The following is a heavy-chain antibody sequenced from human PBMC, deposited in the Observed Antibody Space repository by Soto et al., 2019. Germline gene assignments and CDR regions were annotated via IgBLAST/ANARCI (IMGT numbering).Heavy chain of an antibody. J-gene: IGHJ4*02. CDR1: GYTFTGYY. D-gene: IGHD6-13*01. CDR2: INPNSGGT. Sequence: ASVKVSCKASGYTFTGYYMHWVRQAPGQGLEWMGWINPNSGGTNYAQKFQGWVTMTRDTSISTAYMELSRLRSDDTAVYYCARDHSPDRSSWPENFDYWGQGTLVTVYS. V-gene: IGHV1-2*04. CDR3: ARDHSPDRSSWPENFDY.